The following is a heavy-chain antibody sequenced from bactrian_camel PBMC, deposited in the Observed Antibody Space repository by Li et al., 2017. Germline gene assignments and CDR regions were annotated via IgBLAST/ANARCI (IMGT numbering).Heavy chain of an antibody. CDR1: GFTFSSYY. D-gene: IGHD6*01. Sequence: QLVESGGGSVQAGGSLNLTCAASGFTFSSYYMIWARQVPGKGLEWLTSIYSDGGKTYTLDSLKGRFTISRNDLNDTTYLQMDNVKSEDAALYYCGTRYPGSWYCTYWGQGTQVTVS. J-gene: IGHJ4*01. CDR2: IYSDGGKT. CDR3: GTRYPGSWYCTY. V-gene: IGHV3-2*01.